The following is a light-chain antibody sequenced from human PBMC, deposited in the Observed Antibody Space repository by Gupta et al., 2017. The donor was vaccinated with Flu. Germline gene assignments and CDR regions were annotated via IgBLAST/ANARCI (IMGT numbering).Light chain of an antibody. CDR3: AAWDASLAGWV. V-gene: IGLV1-47*01. CDR1: GSIIGRNF. J-gene: IGLJ3*02. Sequence: QSVLTQPHSPPTLPVQRISIPFSGAGSIIGRNFVYWYQQLPGAAPTFLVYRNNQRPLGVPDRCSVSKSGTSASLAIDGLRSVDDADNFCAAWDASLAGWVFGGGTKLTVL. CDR2: RNN.